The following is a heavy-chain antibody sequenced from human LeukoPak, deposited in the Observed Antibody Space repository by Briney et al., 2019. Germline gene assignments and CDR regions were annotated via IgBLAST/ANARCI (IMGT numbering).Heavy chain of an antibody. CDR1: DFTFSGYS. J-gene: IGHJ3*02. V-gene: IGHV3-21*01. CDR3: AREGVLRYFDWLSEWKDAFDI. CDR2: IRSSSSYI. D-gene: IGHD3-9*01. Sequence: GGSLRLSCAASDFTFSGYSMNWVRQAPGKGLEWVSSIRSSSSYIYYADSVKGRFTISRDNAKNSLYLQMNSLRAEDTAVYYCAREGVLRYFDWLSEWKDAFDIWGQRTMVTVSS.